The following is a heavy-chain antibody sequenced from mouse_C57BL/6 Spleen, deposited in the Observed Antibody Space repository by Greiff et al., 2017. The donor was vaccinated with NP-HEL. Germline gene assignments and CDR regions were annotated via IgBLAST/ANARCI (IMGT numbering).Heavy chain of an antibody. D-gene: IGHD3-2*02. V-gene: IGHV1-26*01. CDR3: ARRRRLRLRLMDY. J-gene: IGHJ4*01. Sequence: EVQLQQSGPELVKPGASVKISCKASGYTFTDYYMNWVKQSHGKSLEWIGDINPNNGGTSYNQKFKGKATLTVDKSSSTAYMELRSLTSEDSAVYYCARRRRLRLRLMDYWGQGTSVTVSS. CDR2: INPNNGGT. CDR1: GYTFTDYY.